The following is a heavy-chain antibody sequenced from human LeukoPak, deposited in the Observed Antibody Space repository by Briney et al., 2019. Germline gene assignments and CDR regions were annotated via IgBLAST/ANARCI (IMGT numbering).Heavy chain of an antibody. V-gene: IGHV1-24*01. J-gene: IGHJ4*02. CDR2: FDPERGET. CDR1: GHSLTKFT. Sequence: ASVKVSCKVSGHSLTKFTMEWVRQAPGKGLEWMGGFDPERGETSHAQKFQGRFTMTEDTSTDTAYMELNSLTSEDTAVYYCATGSIVSDFWGQGTLVTVSS. CDR3: ATGSIVSDF. D-gene: IGHD1-26*01.